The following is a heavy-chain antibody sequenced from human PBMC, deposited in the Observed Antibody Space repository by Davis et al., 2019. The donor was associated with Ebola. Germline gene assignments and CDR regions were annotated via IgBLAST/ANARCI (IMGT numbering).Heavy chain of an antibody. Sequence: MPSETLSLTCAVSGDSISSSNWWSWVRQPPGKGLEWIGEISQSGSTNYNPSLKSRVTISVDTSKNQFSLKLSSVTAADTAVYYCAREREVPAARMDVWGQGTTVTVSS. CDR2: ISQSGST. CDR3: AREREVPAARMDV. CDR1: GDSISSSNW. V-gene: IGHV4-4*02. D-gene: IGHD2-2*01. J-gene: IGHJ6*02.